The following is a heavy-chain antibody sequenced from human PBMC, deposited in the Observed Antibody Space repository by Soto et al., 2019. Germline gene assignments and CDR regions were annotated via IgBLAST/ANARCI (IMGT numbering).Heavy chain of an antibody. CDR1: GGSISSSSYY. J-gene: IGHJ4*02. CDR2: IYYSGST. V-gene: IGHV4-39*07. Sequence: SETLSLTCTVSGGSISSSSYYWAWIRQPPGKGLEWIGSIYYSGSTYYNPSLKSRVAISVDSSKNQFSLRLDSVTAADTAVYYCARLGGYYQAFDSWGQGTLVTVSS. D-gene: IGHD3-22*01. CDR3: ARLGGYYQAFDS.